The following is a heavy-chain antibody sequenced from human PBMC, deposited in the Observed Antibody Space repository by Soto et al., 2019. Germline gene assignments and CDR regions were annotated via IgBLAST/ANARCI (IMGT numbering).Heavy chain of an antibody. V-gene: IGHV3-43*01. CDR3: AKDAAADNYYYYGMDV. D-gene: IGHD6-13*01. CDR2: ISWDGGST. Sequence: HPGGSLRLSCAASGFTFDDYTMHWVRQAPGKGLEWVSLISWDGGSTYYADSVKGRFTISRDNSKNSLYLQMNSLRTEDTALYYCAKDAAADNYYYYGMDVWGQGTTVTVSS. CDR1: GFTFDDYT. J-gene: IGHJ6*02.